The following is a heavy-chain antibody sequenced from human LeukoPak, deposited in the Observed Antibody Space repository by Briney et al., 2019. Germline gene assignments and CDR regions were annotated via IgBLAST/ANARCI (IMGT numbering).Heavy chain of an antibody. J-gene: IGHJ5*02. V-gene: IGHV4-34*01. CDR2: INRSGST. D-gene: IGHD1-26*01. CDR3: ARGRGPFDP. Sequence: PSETLSLTCAVYGGSFSGYYWSWIRQPPGKGLEWIGEINRSGSTNYNPSLKSRVTISVGTSKNQFSLKLSSVTAADTAVYYCARGRGPFDPWGQGTLVTVSS. CDR1: GGSFSGYY.